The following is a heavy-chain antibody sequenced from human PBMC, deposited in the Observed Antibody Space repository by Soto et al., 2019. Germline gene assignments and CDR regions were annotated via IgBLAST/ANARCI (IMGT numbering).Heavy chain of an antibody. CDR2: INAGNGNT. D-gene: IGHD6-6*01. V-gene: IGHV1-3*01. J-gene: IGHJ6*02. CDR3: ASPSHTSIDYYYLLAV. CDR1: GYTFTSYA. Sequence: ASVKVSCKASGYTFTSYAMHWVRQAPGQRLEWMGWINAGNGNTKYSQKFQGRVTITRDTSASTAYMELSSLRSEDTAVYYCASPSHTSIDYYYLLAVWGQGTTVTVSS.